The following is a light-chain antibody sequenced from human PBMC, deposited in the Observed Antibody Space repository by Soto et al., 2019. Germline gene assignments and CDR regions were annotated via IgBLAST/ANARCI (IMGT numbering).Light chain of an antibody. CDR3: QQYGSSVFT. CDR1: QTVTTNY. Sequence: ETVLTQSPGTLSLSPGETATLSCRASQTVTTNYLAWYQQKPDQAPRLLIYGASSRATGIPDRFSGSGFGTDFTLTISRLEPEDFAVYYCQQYGSSVFTFGQGTKLEIK. V-gene: IGKV3-20*01. J-gene: IGKJ2*01. CDR2: GAS.